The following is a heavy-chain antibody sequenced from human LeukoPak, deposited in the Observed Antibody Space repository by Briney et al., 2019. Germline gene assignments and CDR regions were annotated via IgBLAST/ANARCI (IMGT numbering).Heavy chain of an antibody. Sequence: SETLSLTCTVSGGSITTYSWCWIGQAAGKRLEWIGCFYTSGTTNYNPSLKSRVAMSVDTSKNQFSLRLSSVTAADTAVYYCARPGNYDFWSPYEDWGQGSLVTVSS. CDR3: ARPGNYDFWSPYED. D-gene: IGHD3-3*01. CDR2: FYTSGTT. V-gene: IGHV4-4*07. J-gene: IGHJ4*02. CDR1: GGSITTYS.